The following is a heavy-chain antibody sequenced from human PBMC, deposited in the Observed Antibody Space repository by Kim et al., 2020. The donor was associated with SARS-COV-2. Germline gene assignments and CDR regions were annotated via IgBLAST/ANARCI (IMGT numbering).Heavy chain of an antibody. Sequence: SETLSLTCTVSGGSISSSSYYWGWIRQPPGKGLEWIGSIYYSGSTYYNPSLKSRVTISVDTSKNQFSLKLSSVTAADTAVYYCARGGEDIVVVVAKNWFDPWGQGTLVTVSS. V-gene: IGHV4-39*07. D-gene: IGHD2-15*01. CDR2: IYYSGST. CDR1: GGSISSSSYY. CDR3: ARGGEDIVVVVAKNWFDP. J-gene: IGHJ5*02.